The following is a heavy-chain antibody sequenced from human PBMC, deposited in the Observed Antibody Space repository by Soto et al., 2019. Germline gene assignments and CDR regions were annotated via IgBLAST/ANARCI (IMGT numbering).Heavy chain of an antibody. D-gene: IGHD6-13*01. J-gene: IGHJ3*02. Sequence: ASVKVSCKASGYTFTSYYMHWVRQAPGQGLGWMGIINPSGGSTSYAQKFQGRVTMTRDTSTSTAYMELRSLRSDDTAVYYCAIYSSSWYLGAFDIWGQGTRVTVSS. CDR2: INPSGGST. V-gene: IGHV1-46*01. CDR1: GYTFTSYY. CDR3: AIYSSSWYLGAFDI.